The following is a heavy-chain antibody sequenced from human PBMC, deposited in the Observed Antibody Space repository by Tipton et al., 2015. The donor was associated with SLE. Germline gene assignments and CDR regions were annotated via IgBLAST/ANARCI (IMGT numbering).Heavy chain of an antibody. V-gene: IGHV4-38-2*01. CDR3: ARGEYCNGGTCRWHF. CDR2: IYHSGST. D-gene: IGHD2-15*01. J-gene: IGHJ4*02. Sequence: LRLSCAVSGYSISSGYYWGWIRQPPGKGLEWIGSIYHSGSTYYNPSLKSRVTISVDTSKNQFSLKLSSVTAADTAVYYCARGEYCNGGTCRWHFWGQGTLVTVSS. CDR1: GYSISSGYY.